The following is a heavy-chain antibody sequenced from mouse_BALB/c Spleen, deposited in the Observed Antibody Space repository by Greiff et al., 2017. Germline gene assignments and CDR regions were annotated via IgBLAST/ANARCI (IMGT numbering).Heavy chain of an antibody. J-gene: IGHJ2*01. CDR3: ASVYGNHGDFDY. D-gene: IGHD2-10*02. CDR1: GYSFTGYY. V-gene: IGHV1-31*01. CDR2: INPYNGAT. Sequence: EVQLQQSGPELVKPGASVKISCKASGYSFTGYYMHWVKQSHVKSLEWIGRINPYNGATSYNQNFKDKASLTVDKSSSTAYMELHSLTSEDSAVYYCASVYGNHGDFDYWGQGTTLTVSS.